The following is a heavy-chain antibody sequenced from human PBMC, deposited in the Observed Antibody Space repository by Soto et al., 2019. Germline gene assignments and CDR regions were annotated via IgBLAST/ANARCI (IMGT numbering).Heavy chain of an antibody. CDR1: GGSISRGDYY. Sequence: KTSETLSLTCTVSGGSISRGDYYWSWIRQPPGKGLEWIGYIYYSGSAYYNPSLKSRVTISVDTSKNQFSLKLRSVTAADTAVYYCARGPDGYSSDWYNWFDPWGQGTLVTVSS. CDR2: IYYSGSA. J-gene: IGHJ5*02. V-gene: IGHV4-30-4*01. D-gene: IGHD6-13*01. CDR3: ARGPDGYSSDWYNWFDP.